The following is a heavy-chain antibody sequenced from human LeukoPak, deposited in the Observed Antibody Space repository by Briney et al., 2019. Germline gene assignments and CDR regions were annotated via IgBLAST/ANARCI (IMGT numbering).Heavy chain of an antibody. CDR3: AFHILLWFGELLDY. CDR1: GFTFSSYA. V-gene: IGHV3-23*01. CDR2: ISGSGGST. J-gene: IGHJ4*02. D-gene: IGHD3-10*01. Sequence: PGGSLRLSCAASGFTFSSYAMSWVRQAPGKGLEWVSTISGSGGSTYYADSVKGRFTISRDNSKNTLYLQMNSLRAEDTAVYYCAFHILLWFGELLDYWGQGTLVTVSS.